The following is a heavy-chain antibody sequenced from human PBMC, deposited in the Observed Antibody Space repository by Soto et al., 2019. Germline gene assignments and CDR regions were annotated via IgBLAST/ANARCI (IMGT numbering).Heavy chain of an antibody. D-gene: IGHD6-13*01. V-gene: IGHV3-23*01. CDR3: AKGRGSSWQHYYMDV. Sequence: EVQLLESGGDLVQPGGSLRLSCAASGFTFSSIAMTWVRQAPGKGLAWVSAISGSGARTYDADSVKGRFTISRDNSKNTVHLQMNSLRADDTAVYYCAKGRGSSWQHYYMDVWGRGTTVTVSS. J-gene: IGHJ6*03. CDR1: GFTFSSIA. CDR2: ISGSGART.